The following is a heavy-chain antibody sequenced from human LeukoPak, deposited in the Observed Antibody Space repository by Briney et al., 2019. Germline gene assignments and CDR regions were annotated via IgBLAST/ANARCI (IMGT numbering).Heavy chain of an antibody. CDR1: GGSFSGYY. J-gene: IGHJ4*02. CDR2: INHSGST. V-gene: IGHV4-34*01. Sequence: PSETLSLTCAVYGGSFSGYYWSWIRQPPGKGLEWTGEINHSGSTNYNPSLKSRATISVDTSKNQFSLKLSSVTAADTAVYYCARGLLARGFFDYWGQGTLVTVSS. CDR3: ARGLLARGFFDY. D-gene: IGHD3-10*01.